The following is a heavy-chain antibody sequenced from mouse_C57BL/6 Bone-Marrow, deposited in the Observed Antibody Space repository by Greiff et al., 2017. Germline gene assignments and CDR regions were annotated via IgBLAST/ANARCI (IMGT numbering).Heavy chain of an antibody. Sequence: EVKVEESGPGLVKPSQSLSLTCSVTGYSITSGYYWNWIRQFPGNKLEWMGYISYDGSNNYNPSLKNRISITRDTSKNQFFLKLNSVTTEDTATYYCARDIGGYYDYDDDAMDYWGQGTSVTVSS. D-gene: IGHD2-4*01. V-gene: IGHV3-6*01. CDR1: GYSITSGYY. J-gene: IGHJ4*01. CDR3: ARDIGGYYDYDDDAMDY. CDR2: ISYDGSN.